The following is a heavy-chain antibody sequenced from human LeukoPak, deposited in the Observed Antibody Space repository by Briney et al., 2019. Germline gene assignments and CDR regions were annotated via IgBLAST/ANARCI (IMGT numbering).Heavy chain of an antibody. J-gene: IGHJ4*02. V-gene: IGHV4-4*02. CDR1: GGSISSSNW. CDR3: ARGNILTGYYRGAYFDY. D-gene: IGHD3-9*01. CDR2: IYHSGST. Sequence: SETLSLTCAVSGGSISSSNWWRWVRQPPGKGLEWIGEIYHSGSTNYNPSLKSRVTISEDKSRNQFSLKLSSVTAADTAVYYCARGNILTGYYRGAYFDYWGQGTLVTVSS.